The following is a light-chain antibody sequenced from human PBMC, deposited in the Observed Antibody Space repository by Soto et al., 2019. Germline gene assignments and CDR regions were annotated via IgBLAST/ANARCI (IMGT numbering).Light chain of an antibody. CDR3: QQSFSSPPWT. CDR1: QNIKTY. V-gene: IGKV1-39*01. Sequence: DIPMTQSPSSLSASVGDSVTITCRASQNIKTYLNWYQQKPGKAPNLLIYAASSLHSGVPSRFSGSGSGTAFTLTISSLQPEDFATYYCQQSFSSPPWTFGQGTKVEIK. CDR2: AAS. J-gene: IGKJ1*01.